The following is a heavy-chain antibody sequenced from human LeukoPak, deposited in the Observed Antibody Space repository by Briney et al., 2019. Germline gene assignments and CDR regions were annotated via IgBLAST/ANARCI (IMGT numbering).Heavy chain of an antibody. CDR2: IRSKAYGGTT. CDR1: GFTFSSYG. CDR3: AKGHYYDSSGYGSGVFDI. V-gene: IGHV3-72*01. Sequence: PGGSLRLSCAASGFTFSSYGMHWVRQAPGKGLEWVGFIRSKAYGGTTEYAASVRGRFTISRDDSKNSLYLQMNSLKTEDTAVYYCAKGHYYDSSGYGSGVFDIWGQGTLVTVSS. J-gene: IGHJ3*02. D-gene: IGHD3-22*01.